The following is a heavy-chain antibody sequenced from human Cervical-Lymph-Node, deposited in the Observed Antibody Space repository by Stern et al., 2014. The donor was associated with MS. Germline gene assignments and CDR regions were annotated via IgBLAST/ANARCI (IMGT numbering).Heavy chain of an antibody. Sequence: QVTLRESGPALVRPTQTLTLTCSFSGFSLTTACMCVSWIRQPPGKALHWLALVDWDDDTSYDPSLRTRLAISKDTSKNQGVLTMATMDPVDTATFFCARTRWGASGRHAARIDHWGQGTVVTVSS. D-gene: IGHD1-26*01. J-gene: IGHJ3*01. CDR1: GFSLTTACMC. CDR2: VDWDDDT. CDR3: ARTRWGASGRHAARIDH. V-gene: IGHV2-70*01.